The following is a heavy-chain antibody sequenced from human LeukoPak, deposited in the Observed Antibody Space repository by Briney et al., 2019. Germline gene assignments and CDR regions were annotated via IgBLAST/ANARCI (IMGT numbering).Heavy chain of an antibody. CDR1: GFTFSSYG. D-gene: IGHD3-16*02. Sequence: GGSLRLSCAASGFTFSSYGMHWVRQAPGKGLEWVSYISSSSCSIYYADSVKGRFTISRDNAKNSLYLQMNSLRAEDTAVYYCARDGVWGSYRPRYFDYWGQGTLVTVPS. CDR3: ARDGVWGSYRPRYFDY. V-gene: IGHV3-48*01. J-gene: IGHJ4*02. CDR2: ISSSSCSI.